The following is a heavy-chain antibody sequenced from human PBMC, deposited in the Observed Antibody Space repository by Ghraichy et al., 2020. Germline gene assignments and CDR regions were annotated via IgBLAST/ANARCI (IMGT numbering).Heavy chain of an antibody. V-gene: IGHV3-53*01. J-gene: IGHJ3*02. D-gene: IGHD6-19*01. CDR3: ARDSGSGRFLGAFDM. Sequence: AVIYRGDGGTYYADSVKGRFTFSRDISTKTLYLQMNSLRAEDTAVYYCARDSGSGRFLGAFDMWGQGT. CDR2: IYRGDGGT.